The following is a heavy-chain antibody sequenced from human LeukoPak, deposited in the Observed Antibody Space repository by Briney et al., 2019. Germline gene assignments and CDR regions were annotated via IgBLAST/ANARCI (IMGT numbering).Heavy chain of an antibody. CDR3: ASGQYSGSYLRYYFDY. CDR1: GFTFSSYG. V-gene: IGHV3-33*01. D-gene: IGHD1-26*01. CDR2: IWYDGSNK. Sequence: PGGSLRLSCAASGFTFSSYGMHWVRQAPGKGLEWVAVIWYDGSNKYYADSVNGRFTISRDNSKNTLYLQMNSLRAEDTAVYYCASGQYSGSYLRYYFDYWGQGTLVTVSS. J-gene: IGHJ4*02.